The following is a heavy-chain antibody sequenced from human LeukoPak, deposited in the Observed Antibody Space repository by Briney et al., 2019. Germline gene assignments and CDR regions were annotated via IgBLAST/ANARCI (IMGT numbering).Heavy chain of an antibody. V-gene: IGHV3-23*01. D-gene: IGHD1-1*01. Sequence: PGGSLRLSCAASEFTFSSYVMAWVRQAPGKGLEWVSAISGSGGSTYYADSVKGRFTISRDNSKNTLYLQMNSLRAEDTAVYYCAATGTPWWFDPWGQGTLVTVSS. CDR1: EFTFSSYV. CDR3: AATGTPWWFDP. CDR2: ISGSGGST. J-gene: IGHJ5*02.